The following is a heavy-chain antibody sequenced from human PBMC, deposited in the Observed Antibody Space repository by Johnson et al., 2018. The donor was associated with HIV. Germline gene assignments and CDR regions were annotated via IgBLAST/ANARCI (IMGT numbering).Heavy chain of an antibody. CDR1: GFTFSVYY. D-gene: IGHD4-23*01. Sequence: QVQLVESGGGVVQPGRSLRLSCAASGFTFSVYYMSWIRQAPGKGLEWVSYISSSGSTIYYADSVKGRFTISRDNAKNSLYLQMNSLRAEDTAVYYCARATVESAFDIWGQGTMVTVSS. CDR3: ARATVESAFDI. J-gene: IGHJ3*02. V-gene: IGHV3-11*04. CDR2: ISSSGSTI.